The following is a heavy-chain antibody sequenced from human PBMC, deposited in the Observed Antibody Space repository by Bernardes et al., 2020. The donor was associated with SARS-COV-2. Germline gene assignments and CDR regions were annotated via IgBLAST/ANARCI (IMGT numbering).Heavy chain of an antibody. J-gene: IGHJ6*02. D-gene: IGHD3-10*01. V-gene: IGHV4-61*02. CDR2: IYTSGST. Sequence: SETLSLTCTVSGGSISSGSYYWSWIRQPAGKGLEWIGRIYTSGSTNYNPSLKSRVTISVDTSKNQFSLKLSSVTAADTAVYYCARASGSGQDYYYGMDVWGQGTTVTVSS. CDR3: ARASGSGQDYYYGMDV. CDR1: GGSISSGSYY.